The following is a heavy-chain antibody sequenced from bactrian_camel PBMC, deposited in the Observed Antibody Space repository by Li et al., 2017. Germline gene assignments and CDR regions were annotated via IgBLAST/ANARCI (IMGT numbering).Heavy chain of an antibody. Sequence: HVQLVESGGGTVEAGGSLTLTCVGSGYTYTTYCMAWFRQAPGKEREGVAVVEEDGRTSHADSVKGRFTISQDNAKNTLYLQMDSLKPEDTAAYYCAADSWARCASNWARPEKPEFRYRGQGTQVTVS. D-gene: IGHD1*01. CDR3: AADSWARCASNWARPEKPEFRY. J-gene: IGHJ4*01. CDR1: GYTYTTYC. CDR2: VEEDGRT. V-gene: IGHV3S26*01.